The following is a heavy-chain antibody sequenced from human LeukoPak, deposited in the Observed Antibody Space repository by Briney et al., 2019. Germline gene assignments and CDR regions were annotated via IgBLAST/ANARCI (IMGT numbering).Heavy chain of an antibody. CDR3: TRSRRDGNDF. J-gene: IGHJ4*02. V-gene: IGHV3-7*01. D-gene: IGHD5-24*01. Sequence: GGSLRLSCAASGFTFSSSWMSWVRQAPGKGLEWVANINEDGSAKYYVDSVKGRFTISRDNAKRSLDLQVNSLRAEDTAVYYCTRSRRDGNDFWGQGTLVTVSS. CDR2: INEDGSAK. CDR1: GFTFSSSW.